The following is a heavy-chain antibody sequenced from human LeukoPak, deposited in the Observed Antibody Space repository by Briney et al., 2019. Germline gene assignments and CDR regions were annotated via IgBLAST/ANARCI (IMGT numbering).Heavy chain of an antibody. CDR3: ARDGYGDYGFDY. CDR2: INPSGGST. V-gene: IGHV1-46*01. D-gene: IGHD4-17*01. Sequence: ASVKVSCKASGYTFTSYYMHWVRQAPGQGREWMGIINPSGGSTSYAQKFQGRVTMTRDTSTSTVYMELSSLRSEDTAVYYCARDGYGDYGFDYWGQGTLVTVSS. J-gene: IGHJ4*02. CDR1: GYTFTSYY.